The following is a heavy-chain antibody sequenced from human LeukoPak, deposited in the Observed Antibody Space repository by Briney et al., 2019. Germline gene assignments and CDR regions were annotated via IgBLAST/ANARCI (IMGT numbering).Heavy chain of an antibody. CDR2: IYYSGST. CDR3: ARGYCSGGSRYSRTLGY. Sequence: PSETLSLTCTVSGGSVSSGSYYWSWIRQPPGKGLEWIGYIYYSGSTNYNPSLKSRVTISVDTSKNQFSLKLSSVTAADTAVYYCARGYCSGGSRYSRTLGYWGQGTLVTVSS. V-gene: IGHV4-61*01. CDR1: GGSVSSGSYY. J-gene: IGHJ4*02. D-gene: IGHD2-15*01.